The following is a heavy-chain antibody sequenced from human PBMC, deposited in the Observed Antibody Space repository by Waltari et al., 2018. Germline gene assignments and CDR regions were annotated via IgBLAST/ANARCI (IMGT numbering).Heavy chain of an antibody. Sequence: EVQLVESGGGLVQPGRSLRLSCAASGFDFYDYAMHWVRQVPGKGLEWVSVVSWSGATVGYADSVNGRFPISRDNAKNSLYLQMNSLRVEDTAFYYCAASRGVYWYFDFWGRGTLVSVSS. D-gene: IGHD3-16*01. CDR2: VSWSGATV. CDR1: GFDFYDYA. CDR3: AASRGVYWYFDF. J-gene: IGHJ2*01. V-gene: IGHV3-9*01.